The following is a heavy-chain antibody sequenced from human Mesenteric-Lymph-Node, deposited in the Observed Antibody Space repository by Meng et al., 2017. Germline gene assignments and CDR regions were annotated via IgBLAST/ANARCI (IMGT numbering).Heavy chain of an antibody. Sequence: GKSLKISCKGSGYSFTSYWIGWVRQMPGKGLEWMGIIYPGDSDTRYSPSFQGQVTISADKSISTAYLQWSSLKASDTAMYYCARGRCSSTSCYSGADAFDIWGQGTMVTVSS. CDR1: GYSFTSYW. J-gene: IGHJ3*02. CDR3: ARGRCSSTSCYSGADAFDI. CDR2: IYPGDSDT. V-gene: IGHV5-51*03. D-gene: IGHD2-2*01.